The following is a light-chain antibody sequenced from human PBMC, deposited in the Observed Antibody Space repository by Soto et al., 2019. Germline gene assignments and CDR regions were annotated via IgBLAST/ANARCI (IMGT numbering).Light chain of an antibody. V-gene: IGKV1-8*01. Sequence: AIRMTKSPSSLSASTGDRVTITCRASEGISSYLAWYQQKPGKAPKLLIYAASSLQSGVPSRFSGSGSGTEFTLTLSCLQSEDFATSYCQHYYSYPYTFGQGTKLEIK. CDR3: QHYYSYPYT. CDR2: AAS. CDR1: EGISSY. J-gene: IGKJ2*01.